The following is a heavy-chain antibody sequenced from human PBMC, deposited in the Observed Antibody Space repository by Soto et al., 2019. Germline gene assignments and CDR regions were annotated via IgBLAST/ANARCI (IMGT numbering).Heavy chain of an antibody. CDR3: ARQLELRVNWFDP. CDR2: IIPIFGTA. CDR1: GGTFSSYA. D-gene: IGHD1-7*01. Sequence: SVEVSCKASGGTFSSYAISWVRQAPGQGLEWMGGIIPIFGTANYAQKFQGRVTITADESTSTAYMELSSLRSEDTAVYYCARQLELRVNWFDPWGQGTLVTVSS. J-gene: IGHJ5*02. V-gene: IGHV1-69*13.